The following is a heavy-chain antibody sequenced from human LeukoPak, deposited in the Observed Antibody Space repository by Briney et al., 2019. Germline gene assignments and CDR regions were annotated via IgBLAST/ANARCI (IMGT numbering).Heavy chain of an antibody. CDR3: ARTIVVVPAANILGY. CDR1: GLNFSNYW. Sequence: GGSLRLSCAASGLNFSNYWMHWVRQAPGKGLVWVSRINPDGSSTNYADSVKGRFTISRDNAKNTLYLHMNSLRAEDTAVYYCARTIVVVPAANILGYWGQGTLVTVSS. D-gene: IGHD2-2*01. V-gene: IGHV3-74*01. CDR2: INPDGSST. J-gene: IGHJ4*02.